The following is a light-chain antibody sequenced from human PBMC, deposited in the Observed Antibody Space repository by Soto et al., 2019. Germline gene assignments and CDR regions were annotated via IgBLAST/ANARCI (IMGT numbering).Light chain of an antibody. Sequence: ETVLTQSPGTLSLSPGERVTLSCRASQSVASNYLAWYQQKPGQAPRLLIYVASRRAAGIPDRFSGSGSGTDFTLTISRLEPEDFAVYYCQHYGNSPWTFGQGTKVEIK. CDR3: QHYGNSPWT. V-gene: IGKV3-20*01. CDR1: QSVASNY. J-gene: IGKJ1*01. CDR2: VAS.